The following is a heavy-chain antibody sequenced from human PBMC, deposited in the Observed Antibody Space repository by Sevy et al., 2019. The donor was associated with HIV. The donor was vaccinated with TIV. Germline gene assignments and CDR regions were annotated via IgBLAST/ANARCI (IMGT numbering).Heavy chain of an antibody. Sequence: GGSLRLSCAASGFTFSSYAMHWVRQAPGKGLEWVAVISYDGSNKYYADSVKGRFTISRDNSKNTLYLQMNSLRAEDTAVVYCGGDVVVYAMGTGLDYWGQGPLVTVSS. J-gene: IGHJ4*02. D-gene: IGHD2-8*02. CDR1: GFTFSSYA. CDR2: ISYDGSNK. CDR3: GGDVVVYAMGTGLDY. V-gene: IGHV3-30-3*01.